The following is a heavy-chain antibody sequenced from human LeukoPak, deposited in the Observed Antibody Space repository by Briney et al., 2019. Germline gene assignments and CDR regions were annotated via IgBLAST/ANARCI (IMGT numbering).Heavy chain of an antibody. J-gene: IGHJ4*02. CDR2: IIPIFGTA. CDR1: GGTLSSYA. CDR3: ARAPEMATLHFDY. Sequence: SVKVSCKASGGTLSSYAISWVRQAPGQGLEWMGGIIPIFGTANYAQKFQGRVTITTDESTSTAYMELSSLRSEDTAVYCCARAPEMATLHFDYWGQGTLVTVSS. D-gene: IGHD5-24*01. V-gene: IGHV1-69*05.